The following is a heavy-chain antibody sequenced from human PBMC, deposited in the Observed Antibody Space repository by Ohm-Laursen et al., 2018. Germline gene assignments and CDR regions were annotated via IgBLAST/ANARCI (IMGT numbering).Heavy chain of an antibody. V-gene: IGHV4-34*01. CDR3: AVPEYDY. J-gene: IGHJ4*02. D-gene: IGHD6-6*01. CDR1: GGSFSGYD. CDR2: INHSGRT. Sequence: TLSLTCAVYGGSFSGYDWSWIRQPPGKGLEWIGEINHSGRTNYNPSLKSRVIISVDTSKNQVSLRMSPVTAADTAVYYCAVPEYDYWGQGTLVTVSS.